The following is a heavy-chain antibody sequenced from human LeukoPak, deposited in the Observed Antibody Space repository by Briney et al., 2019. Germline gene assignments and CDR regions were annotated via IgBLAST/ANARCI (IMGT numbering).Heavy chain of an antibody. Sequence: SETLSLTCTVSGGSISSYYWSWIRQPPGKGLEWIGYIYYSGSTNYNPSLKSRVTISVDTSKNQFSLKLSSVTAADTAVYYCTRTAGYYYYYMDVWGKGTTVTVSS. CDR1: GGSISSYY. V-gene: IGHV4-59*01. CDR2: IYYSGST. J-gene: IGHJ6*03. CDR3: TRTAGYYYYYMDV.